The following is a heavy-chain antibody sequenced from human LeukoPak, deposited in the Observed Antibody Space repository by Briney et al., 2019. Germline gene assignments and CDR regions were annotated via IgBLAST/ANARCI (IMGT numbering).Heavy chain of an antibody. Sequence: GGSLRLSCAPSGFTFSTSEMNWVRQAPGKGLEWLSYIDGRGATIFYADSVKGRFTISRDNAKNSLYLQMYSLRVEDTALYYCVRDGISVAANAFDVWGQGTMVTVSS. CDR2: IDGRGATI. D-gene: IGHD6-19*01. CDR3: VRDGISVAANAFDV. CDR1: GFTFSTSE. J-gene: IGHJ3*01. V-gene: IGHV3-48*03.